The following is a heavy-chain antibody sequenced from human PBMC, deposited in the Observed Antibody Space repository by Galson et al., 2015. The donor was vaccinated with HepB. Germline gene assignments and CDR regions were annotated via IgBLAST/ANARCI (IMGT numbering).Heavy chain of an antibody. J-gene: IGHJ3*02. CDR1: GYSFTSYW. Sequence: QSGAEVKKPGESLKISCKGSGYSFTSYWIGWVRQMPGKGLEWMGIIYLGDSDTRYSPSFQGRVTISADKSISTAYLQWSSLKASDTAMYYCARPSYYDTNAFDIWGQGTMVTVSS. V-gene: IGHV5-51*01. CDR3: ARPSYYDTNAFDI. D-gene: IGHD3-22*01. CDR2: IYLGDSDT.